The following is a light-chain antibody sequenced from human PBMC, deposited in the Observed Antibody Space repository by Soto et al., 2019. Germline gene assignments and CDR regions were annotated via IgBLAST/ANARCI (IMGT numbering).Light chain of an antibody. V-gene: IGKV4-1*01. CDR3: QQYYSTPPIT. CDR1: ESVLYSSNNKNY. CDR2: WAS. J-gene: IGKJ5*01. Sequence: DLVMTQSQDSGAGSLGEKATIICKSRESVLYSSNNKNYLAWYQQKPGQPPKLLIYWASTRESGVPDRFSGSGSGTDFTLTISSLQAEDVAVYYCQQYYSTPPITFGQGTRLEIK.